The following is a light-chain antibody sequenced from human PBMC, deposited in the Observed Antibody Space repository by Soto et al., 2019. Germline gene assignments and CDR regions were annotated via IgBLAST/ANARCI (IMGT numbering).Light chain of an antibody. CDR2: EVS. V-gene: IGLV2-14*01. J-gene: IGLJ3*02. CDR1: SSDVGGYNY. Sequence: QSVLTQPASVSGSPGQSITISCTGTSSDVGGYNYVSWYQQHPGKAPKLMIYEVSNRPSGVSNRFSGSKSGNTASLTISGLQAEDEADYYCSSYTSSSTPWVFGGWTKVTVL. CDR3: SSYTSSSTPWV.